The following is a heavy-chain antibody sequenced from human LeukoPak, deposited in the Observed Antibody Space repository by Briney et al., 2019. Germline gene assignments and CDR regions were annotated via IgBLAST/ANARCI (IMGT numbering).Heavy chain of an antibody. CDR3: ARDLYDFWSGYYTGFMFDY. J-gene: IGHJ4*02. V-gene: IGHV3-30*03. CDR1: GFTFSSYG. D-gene: IGHD3-3*01. Sequence: PGGSLRLSCAASGFTFSSYGMHWVRQAPGKGLEWVAVISYDGSNKYYADSVKGRFTISRDNSKNTLYLQMNSLRAEDTAVYYCARDLYDFWSGYYTGFMFDYWGQGTLVPVSS. CDR2: ISYDGSNK.